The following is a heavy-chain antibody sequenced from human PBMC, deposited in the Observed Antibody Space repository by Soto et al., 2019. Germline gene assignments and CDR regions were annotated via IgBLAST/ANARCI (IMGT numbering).Heavy chain of an antibody. CDR3: TKARCSGDTCYVPDY. V-gene: IGHV3-23*01. D-gene: IGHD2-15*01. J-gene: IGHJ4*01. CDR1: GFTFSSYT. CDR2: ISGSGGSP. Sequence: EVHVLESGGGLVQPGGSLRLSCAASGFTFSSYTMAWVRQAPGXGLXXVSSISGSGGSPYYADSVQGRFTISRDNYKNTVSLQMNSLRAEDTAXXYXTKARCSGDTCYVPDYWGHGTLVIVSS.